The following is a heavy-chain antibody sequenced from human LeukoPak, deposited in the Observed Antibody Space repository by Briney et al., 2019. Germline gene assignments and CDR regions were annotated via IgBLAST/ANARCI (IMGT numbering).Heavy chain of an antibody. Sequence: SETLSLTYTVSGGSISSYYWSWIRQPAGKGLEWIGRIYTSGSTNYNPSLKSRVTMSVDTSKNQFSLKLSSVTAADTAVYYCARISAGIVVVPAARYYYMDVWGKGTTVTVSS. CDR3: ARISAGIVVVPAARYYYMDV. CDR2: IYTSGST. CDR1: GGSISSYY. J-gene: IGHJ6*03. D-gene: IGHD2-2*01. V-gene: IGHV4-4*07.